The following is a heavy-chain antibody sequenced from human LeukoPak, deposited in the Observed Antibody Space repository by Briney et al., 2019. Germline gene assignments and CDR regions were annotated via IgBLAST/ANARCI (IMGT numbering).Heavy chain of an antibody. Sequence: GESLKISCKGSGYSFTSYWIGWVRQMPGKGLEWMGIIYPGDSDTRYSPSFQGQVTISADKSISTAYLQWSSLKASDTAMYYCARTHFRQLAYDAFDIWGQGTMVTVSS. V-gene: IGHV5-51*01. CDR3: ARTHFRQLAYDAFDI. CDR1: GYSFTSYW. CDR2: IYPGDSDT. J-gene: IGHJ3*02. D-gene: IGHD6-13*01.